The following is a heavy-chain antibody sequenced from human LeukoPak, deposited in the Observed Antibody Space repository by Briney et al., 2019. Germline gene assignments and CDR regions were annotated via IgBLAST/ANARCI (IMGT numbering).Heavy chain of an antibody. CDR2: INWNGGST. D-gene: IGHD6-13*01. CDR1: GLTFDDYG. Sequence: GGSLRLSCAASGLTFDDYGMSWVRQAPGKGLEWVSGINWNGGSTGYAGSVKGRFTISRDNTKNSLYLQMNSLRAEDTAVYYCAKIGAAAGTIYYYGMDVWGQGTTVTVSS. V-gene: IGHV3-20*04. CDR3: AKIGAAAGTIYYYGMDV. J-gene: IGHJ6*02.